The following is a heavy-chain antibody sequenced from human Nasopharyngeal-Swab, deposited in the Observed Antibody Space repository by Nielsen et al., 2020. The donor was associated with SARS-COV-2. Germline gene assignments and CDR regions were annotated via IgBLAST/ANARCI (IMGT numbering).Heavy chain of an antibody. D-gene: IGHD3-10*01. CDR1: GFTFSSYW. CDR3: ARDRGFDGYYYMDV. J-gene: IGHJ6*03. Sequence: GGSLRLSCAASGFTFSSYWMSWVRQAPGKGLEWVANIKQDGSEKYYVDSVKGRFTISRDISKNTLYLQMNSLRAEDTAVYYCARDRGFDGYYYMDVWGKGTTVTVSS. CDR2: IKQDGSEK. V-gene: IGHV3-7*03.